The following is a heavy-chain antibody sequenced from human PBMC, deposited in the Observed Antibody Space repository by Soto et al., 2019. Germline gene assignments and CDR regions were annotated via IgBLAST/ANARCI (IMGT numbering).Heavy chain of an antibody. Sequence: PGGSLRLSCAASGFTFRSYSMNWVRQAPGKGLEWVSYISSSSSTIYYADSVKGRFTISRDNAKNSLYLQMNSLRAEDTAVYYCARGGYGDQHDAFDIWGQGTMVTVSS. CDR1: GFTFRSYS. CDR3: ARGGYGDQHDAFDI. CDR2: ISSSSSTI. V-gene: IGHV3-48*01. J-gene: IGHJ3*02. D-gene: IGHD4-17*01.